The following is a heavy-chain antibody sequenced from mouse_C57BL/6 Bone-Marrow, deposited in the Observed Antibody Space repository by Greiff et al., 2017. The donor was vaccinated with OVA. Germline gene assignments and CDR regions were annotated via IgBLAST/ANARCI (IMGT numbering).Heavy chain of an antibody. CDR1: GYTFTSSW. J-gene: IGHJ1*03. CDR3: ASEGKWYFDV. D-gene: IGHD2-1*01. Sequence: QVQLQQSGAELAKPGASVKLSCKASGYTFTSSWMHWVKQRPGQGLEWIGYINPSSGYTKYNQKFKDKATLTADKSSSTAYMQLSSLTSEDSAVYYCASEGKWYFDVWGTGTTVTVSS. CDR2: INPSSGYT. V-gene: IGHV1-7*01.